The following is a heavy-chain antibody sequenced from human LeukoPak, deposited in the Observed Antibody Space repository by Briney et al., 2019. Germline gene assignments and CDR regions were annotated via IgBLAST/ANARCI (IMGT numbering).Heavy chain of an antibody. Sequence: GGSLRLSCAASGFTFSSYAMSWVRQAPGKGLEWVSAISGSGGSTYYADSVKGRFTISRDNSKNTLYLQMNSLGAEDTAIYACARGRSGSCYSDFDYWGQGTLVTVSS. CDR2: ISGSGGST. CDR1: GFTFSSYA. J-gene: IGHJ4*02. D-gene: IGHD2-15*01. V-gene: IGHV3-23*01. CDR3: ARGRSGSCYSDFDY.